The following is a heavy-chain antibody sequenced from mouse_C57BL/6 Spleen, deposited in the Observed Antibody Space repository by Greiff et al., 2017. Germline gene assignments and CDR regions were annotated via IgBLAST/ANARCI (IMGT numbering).Heavy chain of an antibody. Sequence: VQLKESGGGLVKPGGSLKLSCAASGFTFSDYGMHWVRQAPEKGLEWVAYISSGSSTIYYADTVKGRFTISRDNAKNTLFLQMTSLRSEDTAMYYCARKVYYASYYAMDYWGQGTSVTVSS. CDR2: ISSGSSTI. J-gene: IGHJ4*01. CDR1: GFTFSDYG. CDR3: ARKVYYASYYAMDY. D-gene: IGHD2-1*01. V-gene: IGHV5-17*01.